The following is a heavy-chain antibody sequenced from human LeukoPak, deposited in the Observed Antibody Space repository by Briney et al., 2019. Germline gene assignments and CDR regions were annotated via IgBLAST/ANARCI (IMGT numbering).Heavy chain of an antibody. CDR3: ARVYYYHPHWFDP. J-gene: IGHJ5*02. V-gene: IGHV4-4*07. CDR2: IYTSGST. D-gene: IGHD3-10*01. Sequence: SETLSLTCTVSGGSISSYYWSWIRQPAGKGLESIGRIYTSGSTNYNPSLKSRVTISVDKSKNQFSLKLSAVTAADTAVYCCARVYYYHPHWFDPWGQGTLVTVSS. CDR1: GGSISSYY.